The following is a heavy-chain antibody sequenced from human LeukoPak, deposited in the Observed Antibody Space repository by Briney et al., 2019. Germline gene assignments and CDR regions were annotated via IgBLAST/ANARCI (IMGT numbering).Heavy chain of an antibody. Sequence: PSETLSLTCTVSGYSISTGYYWSWIRQPPGKGLEWIGEINHSGSTNYNPSLKSRVTISVDTSKNQFSLKLSSVTAADTAVYYCARVGGQGPFDYWGQGTLVTVSS. D-gene: IGHD4-23*01. J-gene: IGHJ4*02. CDR1: GYSISTGYY. V-gene: IGHV4-34*01. CDR3: ARVGGQGPFDY. CDR2: INHSGST.